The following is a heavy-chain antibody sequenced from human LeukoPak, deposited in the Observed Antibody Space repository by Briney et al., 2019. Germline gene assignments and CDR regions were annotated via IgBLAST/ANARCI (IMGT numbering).Heavy chain of an antibody. Sequence: SESLSLTCAVSGASFSNYYWSWIRQPPGKGLEWVGEINHSGNTNYNPSLKSRVTISVDTSKNQFSLNLTSVTAADTAVYYCVRRRRSSGYSPRTFDNWGQGALVTVSS. V-gene: IGHV4-34*01. CDR1: GASFSNYY. CDR2: INHSGNT. CDR3: VRRRRSSGYSPRTFDN. D-gene: IGHD3-22*01. J-gene: IGHJ4*02.